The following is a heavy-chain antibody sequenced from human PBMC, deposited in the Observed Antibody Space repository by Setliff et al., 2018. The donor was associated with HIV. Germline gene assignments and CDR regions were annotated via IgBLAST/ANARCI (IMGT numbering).Heavy chain of an antibody. D-gene: IGHD3-22*01. V-gene: IGHV1-69*13. CDR2: VVPTIHEA. Sequence: SVKVSCKASGVTFNYSFITWVRQAPGQGLEWMGGVVPTIHEATYAQKFQGRVTITADESANTVYMEMSGLTSEDTAIYYCARGADASGYFYREYFQHWGQGTLVTVS. CDR3: ARGADASGYFYREYFQH. J-gene: IGHJ1*01. CDR1: GVTFNYSF.